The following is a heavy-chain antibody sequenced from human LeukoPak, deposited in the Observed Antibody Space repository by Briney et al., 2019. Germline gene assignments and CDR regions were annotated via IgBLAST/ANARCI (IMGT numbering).Heavy chain of an antibody. J-gene: IGHJ1*01. CDR2: ISAYNGNT. CDR3: ARATNQDIVVVVAATPSFDFQH. D-gene: IGHD2-15*01. Sequence: ASVKVSCKASGYTFTSYGISWVRQAPGQGLEWMGWISAYNGNTNYAQKLQGRVTVTTDTSTSTAYMELRSLRSDDTAVYYCARATNQDIVVVVAATPSFDFQHWGQGTLVTVSS. CDR1: GYTFTSYG. V-gene: IGHV1-18*01.